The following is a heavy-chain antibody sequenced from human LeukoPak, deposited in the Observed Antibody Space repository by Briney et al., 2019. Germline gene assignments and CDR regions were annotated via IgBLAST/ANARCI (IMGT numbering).Heavy chain of an antibody. V-gene: IGHV4-30-2*01. CDR3: ARDVVGTVIVVDHWYFDL. J-gene: IGHJ2*01. D-gene: IGHD3-22*01. Sequence: PSETLSLTCAVSGGSISSGGYSWSWIRQPPGKGLEWIGYIYHSGSTYYNPSLQSRVTISVDTSKSQISLKLDSMTAADTAVYYCARDVVGTVIVVDHWYFDLWGRGSLVTVSS. CDR2: IYHSGST. CDR1: GGSISSGGYS.